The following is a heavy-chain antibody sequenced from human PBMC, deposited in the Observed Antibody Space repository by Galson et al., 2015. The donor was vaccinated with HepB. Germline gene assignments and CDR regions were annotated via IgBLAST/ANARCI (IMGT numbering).Heavy chain of an antibody. CDR2: IIPIFGTA. J-gene: IGHJ6*02. Sequence: SVKVSCKASGGTFSSYAISWVRQAPGQGLEWMGGIIPIFGTANYAQKFQGRVTITADKSTSTAYMELSSLRSEDTAVYYCASVAYCGGDCYGYYYGMDVWGQGTTVTVSS. CDR3: ASVAYCGGDCYGYYYGMDV. V-gene: IGHV1-69*06. CDR1: GGTFSSYA. D-gene: IGHD2-21*01.